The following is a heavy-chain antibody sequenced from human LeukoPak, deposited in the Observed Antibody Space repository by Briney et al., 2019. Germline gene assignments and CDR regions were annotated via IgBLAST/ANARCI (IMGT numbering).Heavy chain of an antibody. CDR3: ATYPYYYGSGSYGFDP. CDR1: GGSISSSSYY. J-gene: IGHJ5*02. V-gene: IGHV4-39*07. Sequence: PSETLSLTCTVSGGSISSSSYYWGWIRQPPGKGLEWIGSIYYSGCTYYNPSLKSRVTISVDTSKNQFSLKLSSVTAADTAVYYCATYPYYYGSGSYGFDPWGQGTLVTVSS. CDR2: IYYSGCT. D-gene: IGHD3-10*01.